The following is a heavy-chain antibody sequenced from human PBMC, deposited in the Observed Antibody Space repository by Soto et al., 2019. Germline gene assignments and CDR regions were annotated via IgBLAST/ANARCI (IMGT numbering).Heavy chain of an antibody. V-gene: IGHV3-30-3*01. D-gene: IGHD5-18*01. J-gene: IGHJ4*02. CDR2: ISYDGSNK. CDR1: GFTFSSYA. CDR3: ARDLGSGYSHGSSYFDY. Sequence: GGSLRLSCAASGFTFSSYAMHWVRQAPGKGLEWVAVISYDGSNKYYADSVKGRFTISRDNSKNTLYLQMNSLRAEDTAVYCCARDLGSGYSHGSSYFDYWGQGTLVTVSS.